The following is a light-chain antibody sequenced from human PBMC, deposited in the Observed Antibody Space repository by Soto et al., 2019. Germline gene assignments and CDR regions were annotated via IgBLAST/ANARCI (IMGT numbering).Light chain of an antibody. CDR2: GAS. Sequence: EIVLTQSPAILSVSPGERATLSCRASQSVAGKLAWYQQRPGQAPRLLIYGASTRATGIPARFSGSGSGTEFPLTISSLQSEDFAVYYCQQSHNWPPYTFAQGTKLEIK. CDR1: QSVAGK. J-gene: IGKJ2*01. V-gene: IGKV3-15*01. CDR3: QQSHNWPPYT.